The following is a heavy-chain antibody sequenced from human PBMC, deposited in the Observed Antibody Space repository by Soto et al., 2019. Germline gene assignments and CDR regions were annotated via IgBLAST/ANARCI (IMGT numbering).Heavy chain of an antibody. D-gene: IGHD7-27*01. Sequence: SETLSLTCTVSGGSITTYYWSWIRQPRGKGLEWIGYIYYGGSTNYNPSLKSRVTISVDTPKNQFSLQLSSVTAADTAVYYCAKNWNWGSLVHWGQGTLVTVSS. CDR2: IYYGGST. V-gene: IGHV4-59*08. CDR1: GGSITTYY. CDR3: AKNWNWGSLVH. J-gene: IGHJ4*02.